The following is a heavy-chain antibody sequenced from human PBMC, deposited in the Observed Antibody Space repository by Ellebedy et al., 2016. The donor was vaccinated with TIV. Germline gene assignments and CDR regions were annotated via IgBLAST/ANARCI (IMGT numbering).Heavy chain of an antibody. J-gene: IGHJ4*02. Sequence: PGGSLRLSCAASGFTVSNTYMSRVRQAPGKGLEWVSVISSGGNTFYAESVKGRFTISRDSAQNTLYLQMDSLRAEDTAVYYCASSPSQGYWGQGTLVTVSS. V-gene: IGHV3-53*01. CDR3: ASSPSQGY. CDR1: GFTVSNTY. CDR2: ISSGGNT.